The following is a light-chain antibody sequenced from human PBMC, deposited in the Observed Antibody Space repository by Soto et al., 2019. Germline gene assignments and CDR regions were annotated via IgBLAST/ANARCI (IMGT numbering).Light chain of an antibody. V-gene: IGKV3-15*01. J-gene: IGKJ4*01. Sequence: EIVMTQSPATLSVSPGERATLSCRASQSVSSNLAWYQQKPGQAPRLLIYGASTRATGIPARFSGSGSGTEFTLTISSLQSEDFAVYYRQQYNNWPPLTFGGGTTAEMK. CDR3: QQYNNWPPLT. CDR2: GAS. CDR1: QSVSSN.